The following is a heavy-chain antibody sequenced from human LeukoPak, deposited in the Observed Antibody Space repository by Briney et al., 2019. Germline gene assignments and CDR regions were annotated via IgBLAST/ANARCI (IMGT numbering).Heavy chain of an antibody. J-gene: IGHJ6*02. Sequence: KPSETLSLTCTVSGGSISSYYWNWIRQPPGKGLEWIAYIYYSGSTNYNPSLRSRVTIFVDTSKNQFSLKLSSVTAADTAVYYCAASRSSGIDYYYYYGMDVWGQGTTVTVSS. D-gene: IGHD3-22*01. CDR3: AASRSSGIDYYYYYGMDV. V-gene: IGHV4-59*08. CDR1: GGSISSYY. CDR2: IYYSGST.